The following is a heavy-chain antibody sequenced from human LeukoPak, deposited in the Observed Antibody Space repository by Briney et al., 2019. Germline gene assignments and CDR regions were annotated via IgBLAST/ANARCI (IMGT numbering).Heavy chain of an antibody. CDR3: AREKDGLFEY. J-gene: IGHJ4*02. Sequence: PGGSLRLSCAASGFTFSSYAMSWVRQAPGKGLEWVSLITGSSGKTYYADSVKGRFTISRDNPKSTLDLQMDSLRAEDTAVYYCAREKDGLFEYWGQGTLVTVSS. CDR2: ITGSSGKT. CDR1: GFTFSSYA. D-gene: IGHD3-10*01. V-gene: IGHV3-23*01.